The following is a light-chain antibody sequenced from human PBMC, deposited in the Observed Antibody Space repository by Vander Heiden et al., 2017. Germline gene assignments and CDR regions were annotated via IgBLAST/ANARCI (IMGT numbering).Light chain of an antibody. CDR3: HQTYSSQWT. J-gene: IGKJ1*01. CDR2: STS. CDR1: QSISTY. Sequence: DIQMTQSPASLSASIGDRVTITCRASQSISTYLNWYQQKPGKAPNLLIYSTSSLQSGVPSRFSGRGSGTDFTLTISSLQPEDFATYYCHQTYSSQWTFGQGTKVEI. V-gene: IGKV1-39*01.